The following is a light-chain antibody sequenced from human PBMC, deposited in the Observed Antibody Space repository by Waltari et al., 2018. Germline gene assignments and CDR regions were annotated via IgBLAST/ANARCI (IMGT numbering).Light chain of an antibody. J-gene: IGLJ2*01. CDR1: SSNIGSNY. CDR2: RNN. V-gene: IGLV1-47*01. Sequence: QSVLTQPPSASGTPGQRVTISCSGSSSNIGSNYVYWYQQLPGTAPKLLISRNNQRPSGVPDRFSGSKSGTSASLAISVLRSEDEADYYCAAWDDSLSGPVFGGGTKLTVL. CDR3: AAWDDSLSGPV.